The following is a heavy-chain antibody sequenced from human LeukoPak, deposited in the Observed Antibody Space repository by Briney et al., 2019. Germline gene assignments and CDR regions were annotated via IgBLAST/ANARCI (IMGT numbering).Heavy chain of an antibody. CDR1: GFTFTSSA. CDR3: AAAPYGSGSYYSDY. V-gene: IGHV1-58*02. Sequence: ASVKVSCKASGFTFTSSAMQWVRQARGQRLEWIGWIVVGSGNTNYAQKFQERVTITRDMSTSTAYMELSSLRSEDTAVYYCAAAPYGSGSYYSDYWGQGTLVTVSS. CDR2: IVVGSGNT. D-gene: IGHD3-10*01. J-gene: IGHJ4*02.